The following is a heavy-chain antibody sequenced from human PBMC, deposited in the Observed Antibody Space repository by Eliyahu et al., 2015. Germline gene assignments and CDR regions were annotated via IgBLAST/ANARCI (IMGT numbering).Heavy chain of an antibody. J-gene: IGHJ5*02. CDR1: GFTXSSNH. CDR2: FYIRGET. V-gene: IGHV3-66*01. CDR3: ARGRGLGHSSPGRFDA. Sequence: EVQLVESGGGLVQPGESRRLSCVASGFTXSSNHMTWVRQAPGKGLEWVSVFYIRGETYYADSVGGRFTISRDDSKNTLHLHMNNLRVEDTAVYYCARGRGLGHSSPGRFDAWGQGTLVTVSS. D-gene: IGHD3-22*01.